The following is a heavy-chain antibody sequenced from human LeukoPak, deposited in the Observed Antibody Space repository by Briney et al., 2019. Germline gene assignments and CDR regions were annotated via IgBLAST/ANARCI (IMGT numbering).Heavy chain of an antibody. J-gene: IGHJ4*02. CDR3: ARHGSYYAVQFFDY. Sequence: SETLSPTCTVSGGSISSSSYYWAWIRQPPGKGLEWIGSMFHSGSTYYNPSLKSRVTISVDTSKIQFSLKLTSVTAADTAVYYCARHGSYYAVQFFDYWGQGTLVTVSS. V-gene: IGHV4-39*01. CDR2: MFHSGST. D-gene: IGHD1-26*01. CDR1: GGSISSSSYY.